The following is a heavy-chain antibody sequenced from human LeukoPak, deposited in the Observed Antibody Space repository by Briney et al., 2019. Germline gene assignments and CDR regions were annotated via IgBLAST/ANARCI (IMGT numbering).Heavy chain of an antibody. CDR3: ARDGTHPSAVADLWYFDL. CDR2: INYTGST. J-gene: IGHJ2*01. Sequence: PSGTLSLTCTVSGGSIRSTSNYWAWIRQAPGRGPEWIGIINYTGSTYYNPSLGSRVTMSVDTSKSQFSLKLDSVTAADTAVYFCARDGTHPSAVADLWYFDLWGRGTLVTVSS. V-gene: IGHV4-39*07. D-gene: IGHD6-19*01. CDR1: GGSIRSTSNY.